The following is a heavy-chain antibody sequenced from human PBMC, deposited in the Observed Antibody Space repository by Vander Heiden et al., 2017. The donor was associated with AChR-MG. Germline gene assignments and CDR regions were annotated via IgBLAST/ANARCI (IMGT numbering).Heavy chain of an antibody. V-gene: IGHV1-69*04. J-gene: IGHJ6*02. CDR1: GGTFSRYA. CDR3: ARFAVLEWHGRGKDYDYYYGMDV. CDR2: IIPIVGIA. D-gene: IGHD3-3*01. Sequence: QVQLVQSGAEVKKPGSSVKVSCKASGGTFSRYAIRWVRQAPGQGLEWMGRIIPIVGIANYAQKFQGRVTITADKSTSTAYMELSSLRSEDTAVYYCARFAVLEWHGRGKDYDYYYGMDVWGQGTTVTVSS.